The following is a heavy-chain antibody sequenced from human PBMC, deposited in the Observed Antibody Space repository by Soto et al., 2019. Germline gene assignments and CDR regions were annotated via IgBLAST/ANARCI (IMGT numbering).Heavy chain of an antibody. CDR3: ARGRRYCSSTSCYRPDY. CDR1: GYTFTSYD. D-gene: IGHD2-2*01. Sequence: QVQLVQSGAEVKKPGASVKVSCKASGYTFTSYDINWVRQATGQGLEGRGWMNPNSGNTSYAQKFQGRVTMTRNTAIRTAYMELSSLRSEDTAVYYCARGRRYCSSTSCYRPDYWGQGTLVTVSS. CDR2: MNPNSGNT. J-gene: IGHJ4*02. V-gene: IGHV1-8*01.